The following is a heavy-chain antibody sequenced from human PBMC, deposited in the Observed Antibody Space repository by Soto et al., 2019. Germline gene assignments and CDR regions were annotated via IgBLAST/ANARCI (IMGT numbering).Heavy chain of an antibody. CDR3: ARLGDYYQSLDP. V-gene: IGHV4-59*08. Sequence: SETLSLTCTVSGGSISSYYWSWLRQPPGKGLEWIGYIYYSGSTTYNPSLKSRVTISVDASKNQFSLKLSSVIAADTAVHYCARLGDYYQSLDPWGQGTLVTVSS. CDR2: IYYSGST. CDR1: GGSISSYY. J-gene: IGHJ5*02. D-gene: IGHD3-22*01.